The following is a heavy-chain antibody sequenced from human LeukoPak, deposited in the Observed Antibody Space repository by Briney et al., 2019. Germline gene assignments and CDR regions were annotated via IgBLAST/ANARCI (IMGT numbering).Heavy chain of an antibody. Sequence: PGGSLRLSCAASGFTFDDYAMHWVRQAPGKGLEWVSGISWNSGSIGYADSVKGRFTISRDNAKNSLYLQMNSLRAEDTALYYCAKFGGGYCSGGSCYHWGQGTLVTVSS. J-gene: IGHJ5*02. CDR3: AKFGGGYCSGGSCYH. D-gene: IGHD2-15*01. V-gene: IGHV3-9*01. CDR1: GFTFDDYA. CDR2: ISWNSGSI.